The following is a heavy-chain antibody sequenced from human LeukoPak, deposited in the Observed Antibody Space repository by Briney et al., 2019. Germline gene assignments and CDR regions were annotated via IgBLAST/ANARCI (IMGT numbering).Heavy chain of an antibody. V-gene: IGHV3-23*01. CDR1: GFTFSSYA. J-gene: IGHJ3*02. D-gene: IGHD2-2*02. Sequence: GGSLRLSCAASGFTFSSYAMSWVRQAPGKGLEWVSASSGSGGSTYYADSVKGRFTISRDKSKNTLYLQMNSLRAEDTAVYYCAKQIIGLHPIPPGAFLIGAQGTMVSVSS. CDR2: SSGSGGST. CDR3: AKQIIGLHPIPPGAFLI.